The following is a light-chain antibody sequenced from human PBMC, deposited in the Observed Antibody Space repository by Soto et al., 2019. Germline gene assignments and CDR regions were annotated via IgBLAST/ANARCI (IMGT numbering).Light chain of an antibody. CDR1: QSISSY. Sequence: DIQMTQSPSSLSASVGDRVTITCRASQSISSYLNWYQQKPGEAPKLLIYAASSLQGGVPSRFSGSGSGTDFTLTISSLQREDCAIYYCQQSSSTVLTFGGGTKVEIK. J-gene: IGKJ4*01. V-gene: IGKV1-39*01. CDR3: QQSSSTVLT. CDR2: AAS.